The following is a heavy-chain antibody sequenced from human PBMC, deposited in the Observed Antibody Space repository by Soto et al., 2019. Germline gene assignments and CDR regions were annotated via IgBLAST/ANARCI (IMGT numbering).Heavy chain of an antibody. D-gene: IGHD3-9*01. CDR3: AKGQQYDILTGDYPTFDH. CDR1: GYSFTSHY. CDR2: IYPGGTNI. V-gene: IGHV1-46*01. J-gene: IGHJ4*02. Sequence: ASVKVSCKAIGYSFTSHYMHWVRQAPGQGLEWMGTIYPGGTNIDYAQKFQGRVTMTKDTSTTTAYMELSRLTSDDTAVYYCAKGQQYDILTGDYPTFDHWGQGTLVTVSS.